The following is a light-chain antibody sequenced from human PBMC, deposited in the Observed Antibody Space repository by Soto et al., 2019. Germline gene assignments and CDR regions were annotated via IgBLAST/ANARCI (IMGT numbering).Light chain of an antibody. V-gene: IGLV2-14*01. CDR1: TSDVGVYNY. CDR3: SSSTTSSTFV. J-gene: IGLJ1*01. Sequence: QSGLTQPASVSLSPGQSITISCTGTTSDVGVYNYVSLYQQHPGKAPKLMIYEASNRPSGVSNRFSGSKSGNTASLAISGLQAEDEADYYCSSSTTSSTFVFGTGTKVTVL. CDR2: EAS.